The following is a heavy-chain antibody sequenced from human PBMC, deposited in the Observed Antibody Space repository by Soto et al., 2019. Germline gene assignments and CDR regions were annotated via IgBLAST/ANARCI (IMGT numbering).Heavy chain of an antibody. CDR1: GGSIVTYY. V-gene: IGHV4-59*01. CDR2: FYYSGIT. CDR3: ARGPSFTIFGVVRWFDP. J-gene: IGHJ5*02. Sequence: RSEALSLTCSVSGGSIVTYYWGWIRQPPGRGLEWIGDFYYSGITNYNPSLKSRVTISLITSNNQFSLKLTSVTAADTAVYYCARGPSFTIFGVVRWFDPWGQGTLVTVSS. D-gene: IGHD3-3*01.